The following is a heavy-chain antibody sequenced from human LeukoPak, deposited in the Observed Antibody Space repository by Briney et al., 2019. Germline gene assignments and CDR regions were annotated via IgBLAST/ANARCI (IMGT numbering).Heavy chain of an antibody. CDR1: GFTFDDYG. CDR2: INWNGGST. CDR3: ARGPPITIFGVVYYYYMDV. J-gene: IGHJ6*03. D-gene: IGHD3-3*01. V-gene: IGHV3-20*04. Sequence: GGSLRLSCAASGFTFDDYGMSWVRQAPGKGLEWVSGINWNGGSTGYADSVKGRFTISRDNAKNSLYLQMNSLRAEDTALYYCARGPPITIFGVVYYYYMDVWGKGTTVTVSS.